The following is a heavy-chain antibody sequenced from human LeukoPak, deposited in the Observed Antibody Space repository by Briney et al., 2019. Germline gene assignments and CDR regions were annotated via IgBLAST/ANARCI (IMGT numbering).Heavy chain of an antibody. Sequence: SETLSLTCTVSGGSISSYYWSWIRQPPGKGLEWIGYIYYSGSTYYNPSLKSRVTISVDTSKNQFSLKLSSVTAADTAVYYCARSQLKYSSGWMLNWFDPWGQGTLVTVSS. CDR3: ARSQLKYSSGWMLNWFDP. D-gene: IGHD6-19*01. CDR1: GGSISSYY. J-gene: IGHJ5*02. CDR2: IYYSGST. V-gene: IGHV4-59*08.